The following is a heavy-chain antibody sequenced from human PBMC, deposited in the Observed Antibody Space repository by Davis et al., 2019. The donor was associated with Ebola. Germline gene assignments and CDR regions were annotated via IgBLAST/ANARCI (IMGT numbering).Heavy chain of an antibody. J-gene: IGHJ6*02. Sequence: GESLKISCAASGFTFSSYAMHWVRQAPGKGLEWVAVISYDGSNKYYAESVKGRFTISRDNSKNTLYLQMNSLRAEDTAVYYCARGYCSSTSCYIHYYYGMDVWGQGTTVTVSS. CDR2: ISYDGSNK. CDR1: GFTFSSYA. V-gene: IGHV3-30-3*01. CDR3: ARGYCSSTSCYIHYYYGMDV. D-gene: IGHD2-2*02.